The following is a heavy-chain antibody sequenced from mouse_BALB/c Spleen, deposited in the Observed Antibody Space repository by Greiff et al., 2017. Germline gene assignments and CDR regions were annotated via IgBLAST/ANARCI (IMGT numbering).Heavy chain of an antibody. CDR2: INPSTGYT. CDR1: GYTFTSYW. V-gene: IGHV1-7*01. Sequence: QVQLKESGAELAKPGASVKMSCKASGYTFTSYWMHWVKQRPGQGLEWIGYINPSTGYTEYNQKFKDKATLTADKSSSTAYMQLSSLTSEDSAVYYCARAGGTLDYWGQGTTLTVSS. CDR3: ARAGGTLDY. J-gene: IGHJ2*01. D-gene: IGHD3-3*01.